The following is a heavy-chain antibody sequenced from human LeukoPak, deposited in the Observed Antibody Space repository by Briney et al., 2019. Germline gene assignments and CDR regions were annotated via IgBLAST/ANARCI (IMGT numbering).Heavy chain of an antibody. J-gene: IGHJ3*02. Sequence: ASVKVSCKASGGTFSSYAISWVRQAPGQGLEWMGGIIPIFGTANYAQKFQGRVTITADESTSTAYMELSSLRSEDTAVYYCARGRGIAAAGTIDAFDIWGQGTMVTVSS. CDR3: ARGRGIAAAGTIDAFDI. CDR1: GGTFSSYA. V-gene: IGHV1-69*13. CDR2: IIPIFGTA. D-gene: IGHD6-13*01.